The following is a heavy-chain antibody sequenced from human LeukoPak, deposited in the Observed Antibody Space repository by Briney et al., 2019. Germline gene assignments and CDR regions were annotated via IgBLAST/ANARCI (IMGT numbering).Heavy chain of an antibody. J-gene: IGHJ4*02. V-gene: IGHV3-23*01. Sequence: AGGSLRLSCAASGFTFDDYGMSWVGQAPGKGLFWVSGIGGSGGSTFYADSVKGRFTISRDNSKNTMYLEMKSLRAEDTAVYYCAKRPIAFDYWGQGTLVTVSS. CDR1: GFTFDDYG. CDR3: AKRPIAFDY. D-gene: IGHD3-16*02. CDR2: IGGSGGST.